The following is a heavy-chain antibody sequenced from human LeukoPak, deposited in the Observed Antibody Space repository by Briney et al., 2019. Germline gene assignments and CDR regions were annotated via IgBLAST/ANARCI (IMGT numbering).Heavy chain of an antibody. CDR3: ATDEWLLNAFDI. J-gene: IGHJ3*02. Sequence: ASVKVSCKASGYTFTGYYMHWVRQAPGQGLEWMGWINPNSGGTNYAQKFRGWVTMTEDTSTDTAYMELSSLRSEDTAVYYCATDEWLLNAFDIWGQGTMVTVSS. D-gene: IGHD3-3*01. CDR1: GYTFTGYY. V-gene: IGHV1-2*04. CDR2: INPNSGGT.